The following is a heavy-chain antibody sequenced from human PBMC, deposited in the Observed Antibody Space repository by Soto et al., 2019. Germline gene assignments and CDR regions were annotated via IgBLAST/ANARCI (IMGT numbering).Heavy chain of an antibody. D-gene: IGHD2-2*01. V-gene: IGHV3-23*01. CDR1: GFTFSSYA. CDR3: AKGDTIVVVPAAGFDY. Sequence: EVQLLESGGGLVRPGGSLRLSCAASGFTFSSYAMSWVRQAPGKGLEWVSAISGSGGSTYYADSVKGRFTISRDNSKNTLYLQMNSLRAEDTAVYYCAKGDTIVVVPAAGFDYWGQGTLVTVSS. J-gene: IGHJ4*02. CDR2: ISGSGGST.